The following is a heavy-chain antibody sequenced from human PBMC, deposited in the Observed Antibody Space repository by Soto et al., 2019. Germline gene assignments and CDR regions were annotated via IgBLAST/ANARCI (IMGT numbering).Heavy chain of an antibody. D-gene: IGHD3-3*01. Sequence: GASVKVSFKASGYTFSTYGITCLRHAPGQVLEWMLWTIPYNFSTEYAQNLQGRVTMTTYPSTSTAYVELRSVISDYSALYFCAIDNGKGTICGVVRTFDYWGQGTLVTVSS. CDR1: GYTFSTYG. CDR2: TIPYNFST. CDR3: AIDNGKGTICGVVRTFDY. J-gene: IGHJ4*02. V-gene: IGHV1-18*01.